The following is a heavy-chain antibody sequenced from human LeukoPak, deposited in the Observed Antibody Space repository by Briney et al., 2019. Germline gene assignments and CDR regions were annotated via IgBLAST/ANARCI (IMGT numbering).Heavy chain of an antibody. Sequence: SETLSLTCTVSGGSISSSYWSWIRQSPGKGLEWIGYVYHSGSTNYNPSLKSRVTILVDTSKNQFSLKLSSVTAADTALYYCARAQYSSSPLYNGMDVWGQGTTVTVSS. V-gene: IGHV4-59*08. CDR3: ARAQYSSSPLYNGMDV. J-gene: IGHJ6*02. CDR2: VYHSGST. CDR1: GGSISSSY. D-gene: IGHD6-13*01.